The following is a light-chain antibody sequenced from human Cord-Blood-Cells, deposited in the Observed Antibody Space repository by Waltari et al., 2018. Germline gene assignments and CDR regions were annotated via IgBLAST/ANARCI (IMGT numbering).Light chain of an antibody. J-gene: IGLJ3*02. CDR1: SSNIGSNT. CDR3: AAWDDSLNGWV. Sequence: QSVLTQPPSASGTPGQRVTISCSGSSSNIGSNTVNWYQQLPGTSPKLLIYSNNQRPSGVPDRFSGXKSGXXXXXAISGLQSEDEADYYCAAWDDSLNGWVFGGGTKLTVL. CDR2: SNN. V-gene: IGLV1-44*01.